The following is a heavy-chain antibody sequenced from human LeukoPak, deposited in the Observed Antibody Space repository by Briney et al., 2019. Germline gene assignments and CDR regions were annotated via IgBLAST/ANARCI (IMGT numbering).Heavy chain of an antibody. CDR2: IYSGGST. Sequence: GGSLRLSCAASGFTVSSNYMSWVRQAPGKGLEWVSVIYSGGSTYYADSVKGRFTTSRDNSKNTLYLQMNSLRAEDTAVYYCARVRRGPFGIPYYFDYWGQGTLVTVSS. CDR3: ARVRRGPFGIPYYFDY. CDR1: GFTVSSNY. D-gene: IGHD1-14*01. V-gene: IGHV3-66*01. J-gene: IGHJ4*02.